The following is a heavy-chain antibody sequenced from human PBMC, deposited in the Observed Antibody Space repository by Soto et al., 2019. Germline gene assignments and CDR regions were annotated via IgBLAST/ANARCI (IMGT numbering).Heavy chain of an antibody. CDR2: IYYSGST. CDR1: GGSISSSSSY. D-gene: IGHD3-22*01. J-gene: IGHJ3*02. Sequence: QLQLQESGPGLVKPSETLSLTCTVSGGSISSSSSYWGWIRQPPGKGLEWIGSIYYSGSTYYNPSLKSRVTISVDTSTTQFSLKLSPVTAADTAVYYCARQGITMIVDAFDIWGQGTMVTVSS. V-gene: IGHV4-39*01. CDR3: ARQGITMIVDAFDI.